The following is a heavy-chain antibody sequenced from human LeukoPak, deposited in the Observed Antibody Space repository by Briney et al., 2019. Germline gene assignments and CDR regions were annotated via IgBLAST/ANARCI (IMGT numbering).Heavy chain of an antibody. CDR3: AQLAARPIYYYGMDV. CDR1: GGSFSGYY. D-gene: IGHD6-6*01. CDR2: INHSGST. Sequence: PSETLSLTCAVYGGSFSGYYWSWIRQPPGKGLEWIGEINHSGSTNYNPSLKSRVTISVDTSKNQFSLKLSSVTAADTAVYYCAQLAARPIYYYGMDVWGQGTTVTVPS. V-gene: IGHV4-34*01. J-gene: IGHJ6*02.